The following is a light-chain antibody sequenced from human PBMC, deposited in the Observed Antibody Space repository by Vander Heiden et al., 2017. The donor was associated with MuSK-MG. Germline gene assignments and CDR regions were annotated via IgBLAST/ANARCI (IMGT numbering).Light chain of an antibody. Sequence: AIQMTQSPSSLSASVGDSVTFTCRASQDIRDHLDWYQQRPGRAPRLLIYGASTLQSGVPSRFSGSGSGTDFSLTISSLQPEDFATYHCRQDYSSPYSFGQGTKVEIK. CDR2: GAS. CDR1: QDIRDH. CDR3: RQDYSSPYS. V-gene: IGKV1-6*01. J-gene: IGKJ2*01.